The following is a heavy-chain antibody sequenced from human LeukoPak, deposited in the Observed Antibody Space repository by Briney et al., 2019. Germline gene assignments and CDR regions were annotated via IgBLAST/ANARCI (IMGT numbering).Heavy chain of an antibody. CDR3: AKEGDRGEALYYYYMDV. Sequence: GRSLRLSCAASGFMFSDYGMHWVRQAPGKGLEWVAAIWYDGSNIFYADSVKGRFTISRDNSKNALYLQMNSLRAEDTADYYCAKEGDRGEALYYYYMDVWGNGTTVTVTS. CDR1: GFMFSDYG. CDR2: IWYDGSNI. D-gene: IGHD3-10*01. V-gene: IGHV3-33*06. J-gene: IGHJ6*03.